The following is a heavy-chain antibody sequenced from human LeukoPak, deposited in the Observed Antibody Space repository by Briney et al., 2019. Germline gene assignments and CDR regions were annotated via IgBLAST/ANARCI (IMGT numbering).Heavy chain of an antibody. J-gene: IGHJ4*02. V-gene: IGHV5-10-1*01. CDR3: ARQGYDILTGFNFFDY. CDR1: GYSFTSYW. D-gene: IGHD3-9*01. Sequence: GESLKISCKGSGYSFTSYWISWVRQMPGKGREWIGMIVPSDSYTNYSPSFQRHVTISADKSISTAYLQWSSLKASDTAMYYCARQGYDILTGFNFFDYWGQGTLVTVSS. CDR2: IVPSDSYT.